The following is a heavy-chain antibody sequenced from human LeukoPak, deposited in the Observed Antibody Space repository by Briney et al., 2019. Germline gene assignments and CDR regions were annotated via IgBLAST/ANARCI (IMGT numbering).Heavy chain of an antibody. V-gene: IGHV3-30-3*01. J-gene: IGHJ4*02. CDR3: TTSSGSGYLVDY. Sequence: GGSLRLSCAASGFTFSSYAMHWVRQAPGKGLEWVAVISYDGSNKYYADSVKGRFTISRDNSKNTLYLQMNSLKTEDTAVYYCTTSSGSGYLVDYWGQGTLVTVSS. CDR2: ISYDGSNK. D-gene: IGHD3-22*01. CDR1: GFTFSSYA.